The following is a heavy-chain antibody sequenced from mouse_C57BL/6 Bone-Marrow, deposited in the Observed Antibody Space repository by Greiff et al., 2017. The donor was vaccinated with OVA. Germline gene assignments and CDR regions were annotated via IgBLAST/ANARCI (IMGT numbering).Heavy chain of an antibody. J-gene: IGHJ2*01. CDR3: AKDRGGITVVEGLYYVDY. CDR1: GFTFSSSA. Sequence: DVHLVESGGGLVKPGGSLKLSCAASGFTFSSSAMSWVRQTPEKRLEWVATISDGGSYTYYPDNVKGRFTITRDNAKNNLYLQMSHLKSEDTAMYYCAKDRGGITVVEGLYYVDYWGQGTTLTVSS. CDR2: ISDGGSYT. D-gene: IGHD1-1*01. V-gene: IGHV5-4*01.